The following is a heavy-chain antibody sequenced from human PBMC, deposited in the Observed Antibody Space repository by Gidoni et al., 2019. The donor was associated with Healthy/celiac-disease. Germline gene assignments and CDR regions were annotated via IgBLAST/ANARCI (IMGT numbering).Heavy chain of an antibody. CDR2: IYYSGRT. CDR1: GGSVSRRSYY. J-gene: IGHJ4*02. D-gene: IGHD3-22*01. V-gene: IGHV4-39*01. Sequence: QLQLQESGPGLVKPAETLSLTCPVSGGSVSRRSYYRGWIRQPPGKGLEWIVGIYYSGRTYYNPSLKSRVTISADTSKTQFPLKLSSVTAVDSAVYYCARTLRPSSVYLKACWYYFDYWGQGTLVTVSS. CDR3: ARTLRPSSVYLKACWYYFDY.